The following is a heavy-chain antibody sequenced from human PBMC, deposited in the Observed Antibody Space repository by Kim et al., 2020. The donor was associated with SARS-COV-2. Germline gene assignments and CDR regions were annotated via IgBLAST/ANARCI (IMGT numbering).Heavy chain of an antibody. J-gene: IGHJ4*02. CDR3: ATDFAVNRRRQQLEY. Sequence: ASVKVSCKVSGYTLTELSMHWVRQAPGKGLEWMGGFDPEDGETIYAQKFQGRVTMTEDTSTDTAYMELSSLRSEDTAVYYCATDFAVNRRRQQLEYWGQGTLVTVSS. CDR2: FDPEDGET. V-gene: IGHV1-24*01. CDR1: GYTLTELS. D-gene: IGHD6-13*01.